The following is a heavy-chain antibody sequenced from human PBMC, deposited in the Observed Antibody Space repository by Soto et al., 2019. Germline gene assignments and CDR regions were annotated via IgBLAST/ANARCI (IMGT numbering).Heavy chain of an antibody. J-gene: IGHJ6*02. CDR2: INPKTAAT. V-gene: IGHV1-2*02. CDR1: GYSLSDYF. CDR3: ARIKWGLNYYNGMDV. D-gene: IGHD1-26*01. Sequence: SVKASCKPSGYSLSDYFVQWVRQAPVQGLEWVAWINPKTAATNYAKKFQGRVSLTWDTSSTTAYMELTRLRPDDTAVYYCARIKWGLNYYNGMDVWRQGTTVTVSS.